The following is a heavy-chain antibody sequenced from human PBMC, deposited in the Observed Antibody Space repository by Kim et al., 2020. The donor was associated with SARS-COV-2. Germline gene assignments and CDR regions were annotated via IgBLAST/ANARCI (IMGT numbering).Heavy chain of an antibody. CDR1: GYTFTSYG. Sequence: ASVKVSCKASGYTFTSYGISWVRQAPGQGLEWMGWISAYNGNTNYAQKLQGRVTMTTDTSTSTAYMELRSLRSDDTAVYYCARAEEHYDFWSGYRKSDAFDIWGQGTMVTVSS. CDR3: ARAEEHYDFWSGYRKSDAFDI. J-gene: IGHJ3*02. CDR2: ISAYNGNT. V-gene: IGHV1-18*01. D-gene: IGHD3-3*01.